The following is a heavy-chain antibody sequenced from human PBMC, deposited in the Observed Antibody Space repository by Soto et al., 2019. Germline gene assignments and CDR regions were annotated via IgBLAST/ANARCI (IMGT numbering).Heavy chain of an antibody. CDR3: ARDTGYYDSSGYPDY. D-gene: IGHD3-22*01. J-gene: IGHJ4*02. CDR1: GFTFSSYW. V-gene: IGHV3-74*01. Sequence: GGSLRLSCAASGFTFSSYWMYWVRQAPGKGLVWVSRINSDGSSTSYADSVKGRFTISRDNAKNTLYLQMNSLRAEDTAVYYCARDTGYYDSSGYPDYWGQGTLVTVSS. CDR2: INSDGSST.